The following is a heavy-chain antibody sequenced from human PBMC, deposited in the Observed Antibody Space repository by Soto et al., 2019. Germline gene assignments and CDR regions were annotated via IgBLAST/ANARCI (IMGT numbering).Heavy chain of an antibody. CDR2: INGDGSST. CDR3: AGSPGLSRISGTTLGA. Sequence: EVQLVESGGGLVQPGGSLRLSCAASGFTFSSHWMHWVRQAPGKGQVWVSRINGDGSSTSYADSVKGRFTISRDNAKNMLYLQVNSLRADDTAVYYCAGSPGLSRISGTTLGAWGQGTLVTVSS. CDR1: GFTFSSHW. J-gene: IGHJ5*01. V-gene: IGHV3-74*01. D-gene: IGHD1-7*01.